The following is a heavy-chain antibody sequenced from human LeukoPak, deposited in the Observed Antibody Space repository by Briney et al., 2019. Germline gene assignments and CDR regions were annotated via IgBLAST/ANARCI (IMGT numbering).Heavy chain of an antibody. V-gene: IGHV3-30*18. D-gene: IGHD2-15*01. CDR2: ISYDGSNK. Sequence: GGSLRLSCATSGFTFSSYGMHWVRQAPGKGLEWVAVISYDGSNKYYADSVKGRFTISRDNSKNTLYLQMNSLRAEDTAVYYCAKDCSGGRCYGAFDYWGQGTLVTVSS. J-gene: IGHJ4*02. CDR1: GFTFSSYG. CDR3: AKDCSGGRCYGAFDY.